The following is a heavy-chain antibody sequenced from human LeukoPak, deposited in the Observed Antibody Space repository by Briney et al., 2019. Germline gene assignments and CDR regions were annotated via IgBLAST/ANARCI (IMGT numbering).Heavy chain of an antibody. D-gene: IGHD2-2*01. J-gene: IGHJ5*02. CDR1: GGSISSYY. CDR2: IYYSGST. CDR3: ARDRGYCSSTSCRVGFDP. Sequence: PSETLSLTCTLSGGSISSYYWSWIRQPPGKGLEWIGYIYYSGSTNYNPSLKSRVTISVDTSKNQFSLKLSSVTAADTAVYYCARDRGYCSSTSCRVGFDPWGQGTLVTVSS. V-gene: IGHV4-59*01.